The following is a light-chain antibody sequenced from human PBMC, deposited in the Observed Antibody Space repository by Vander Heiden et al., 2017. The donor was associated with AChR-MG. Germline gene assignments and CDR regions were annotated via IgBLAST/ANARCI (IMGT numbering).Light chain of an antibody. CDR2: GAS. CDR3: QQYGNSPLT. V-gene: IGKV3-20*01. J-gene: IGKJ4*01. Sequence: EIVLTQSPGTLSLSPGERGTLSCRASRSISSSYLAWYHQKPGQSPRLLIYGASSRATGIPDRFRGSGSGTDFTLTIRRLEPEDFGVYYCQQYGNSPLTFGGGTKVEIK. CDR1: RSISSSY.